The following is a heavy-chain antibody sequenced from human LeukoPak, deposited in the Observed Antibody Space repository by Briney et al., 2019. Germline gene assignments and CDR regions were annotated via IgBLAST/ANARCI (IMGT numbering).Heavy chain of an antibody. CDR2: IYHSGST. Sequence: SETLSLTCAVSGYSISSGYYWGWIRQPPGKGLEWIGSIYHSGSTYYNPSLKSRVTISVDTSKNQFSLKLSSVTAADTAVYYCARGLGRAVAGTGYYYMDVWGKGDTDTVSS. D-gene: IGHD6-19*01. V-gene: IGHV4-38-2*01. J-gene: IGHJ6*03. CDR3: ARGLGRAVAGTGYYYMDV. CDR1: GYSISSGYY.